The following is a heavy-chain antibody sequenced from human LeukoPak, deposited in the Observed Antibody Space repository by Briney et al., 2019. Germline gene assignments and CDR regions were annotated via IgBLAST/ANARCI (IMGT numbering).Heavy chain of an antibody. J-gene: IGHJ4*02. D-gene: IGHD1-26*01. CDR3: ARPEYSGSNRFDY. Sequence: RASVKVSCKASGYTFTGYYIHWVRQAPGQGLEWMGWINANNGGTNYPQKFQGGVTMTRDTSISTAYMGLSGLRSDDTAVYYCARPEYSGSNRFDYWGQGTLVTVSS. CDR2: INANNGGT. V-gene: IGHV1-2*02. CDR1: GYTFTGYY.